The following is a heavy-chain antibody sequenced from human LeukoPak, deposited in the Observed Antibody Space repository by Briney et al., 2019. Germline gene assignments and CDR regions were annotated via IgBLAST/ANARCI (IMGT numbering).Heavy chain of an antibody. J-gene: IGHJ4*02. CDR3: ARVFARSGEIRGSYYYY. D-gene: IGHD1-26*01. Sequence: GASVKVSSKASGDTFSSYAINWVRQAPGQGLEWMGGTIPIFGTANYAQKSQGRVAITTDESTSTAYMELSSLRSEDTAVYYCARVFARSGEIRGSYYYYWGQGTLVTVSS. CDR2: TIPIFGTA. V-gene: IGHV1-69*05. CDR1: GDTFSSYA.